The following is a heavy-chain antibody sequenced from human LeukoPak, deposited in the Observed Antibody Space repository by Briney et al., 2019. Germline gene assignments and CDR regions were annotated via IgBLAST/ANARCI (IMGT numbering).Heavy chain of an antibody. D-gene: IGHD6-13*01. CDR1: GYTFTSYD. V-gene: IGHV1-8*03. Sequence: ASVKVSCKASGYTFTSYDINWVRQATGQGLEWMGWMNPNSGNTGYAQKFQGRVTITRNTSISTAYMELSSLRSEDTAVYYCARAGSDGSSWYGPFDYWGQGTLVTVSS. J-gene: IGHJ4*02. CDR3: ARAGSDGSSWYGPFDY. CDR2: MNPNSGNT.